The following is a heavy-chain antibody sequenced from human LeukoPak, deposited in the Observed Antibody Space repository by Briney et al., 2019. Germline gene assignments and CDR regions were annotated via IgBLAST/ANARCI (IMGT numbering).Heavy chain of an antibody. CDR2: ISGSGGRP. D-gene: IGHD2-15*01. J-gene: IGHJ4*02. Sequence: GGSLRLSCAASGSTFSSFALSWVRQAPGKGLEWISGISGSGGRPDYADSVKGRFTISRDNSKNTLYLQMSSLRADDTALYYCAKSPPRCSGGSCYGYWGQGTLVTVSS. CDR3: AKSPPRCSGGSCYGY. CDR1: GSTFSSFA. V-gene: IGHV3-23*01.